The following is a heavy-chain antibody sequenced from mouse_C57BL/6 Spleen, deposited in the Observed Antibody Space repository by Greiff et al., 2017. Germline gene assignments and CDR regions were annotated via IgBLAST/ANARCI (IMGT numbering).Heavy chain of an antibody. CDR3: AREGYGFAY. V-gene: IGHV3-6*01. D-gene: IGHD3-1*01. Sequence: DVQLVESGPGLVKPSQSLSLTCSVTGYSITSGYYWNWIRQFPGNKLEWMGYISYDGSNNYNPSLKNRISITRDTSKNQFFLKLNSVTTEDTATYYCAREGYGFAYWGQGTLVTVSA. J-gene: IGHJ3*01. CDR1: GYSITSGYY. CDR2: ISYDGSN.